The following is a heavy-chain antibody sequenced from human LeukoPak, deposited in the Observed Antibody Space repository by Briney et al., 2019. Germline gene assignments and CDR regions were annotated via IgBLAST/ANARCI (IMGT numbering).Heavy chain of an antibody. V-gene: IGHV4-38-2*01. Sequence: PSETLSLTCAVSGYSISSGYYCGWIRQPPGKGLEWIGSMYHSGMSYYNPSLESRVTISIDTSKNQFSLKLTSVTAADTAMYYCTRRHATSQIFDYWGQGTLVTVSS. CDR2: MYHSGMS. J-gene: IGHJ4*02. CDR3: TRRHATSQIFDY. CDR1: GYSISSGYY.